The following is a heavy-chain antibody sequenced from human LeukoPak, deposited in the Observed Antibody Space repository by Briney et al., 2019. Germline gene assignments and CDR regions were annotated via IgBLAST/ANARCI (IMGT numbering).Heavy chain of an antibody. CDR2: ISSNGGST. CDR1: GFTFSSYA. J-gene: IGHJ4*02. D-gene: IGHD3-3*01. Sequence: PGGSLRLSCAASGFTFSSYAMNWVRQAPGKGLEYVSAISSNGGSTYYANSVKGRFTISRDNSKNTLYLQMGSLRAEDMAVYYCARGHQYYDFWSGYYRWGQGTLVTVSS. CDR3: ARGHQYYDFWSGYYR. V-gene: IGHV3-64*01.